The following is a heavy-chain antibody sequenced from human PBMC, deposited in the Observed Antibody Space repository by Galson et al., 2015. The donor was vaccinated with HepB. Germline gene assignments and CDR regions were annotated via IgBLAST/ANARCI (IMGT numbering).Heavy chain of an antibody. D-gene: IGHD2-2*01. V-gene: IGHV3-7*01. J-gene: IGHJ2*01. CDR2: IKQDGSEK. CDR1: GFTFSSYW. CDR3: RVVPAAMSYWYFDL. Sequence: SLRLSCAASGFTFSSYWMSWVRQAPGEGLEWVANIKQDGSEKYYVDSVKGRFTISRDNAKNSLYLQMNSLRAEDTAVYYCRVVPAAMSYWYFDLWGRGTLVTVSS.